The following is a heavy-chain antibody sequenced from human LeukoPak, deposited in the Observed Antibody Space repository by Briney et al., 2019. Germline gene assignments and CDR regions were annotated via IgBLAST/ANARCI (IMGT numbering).Heavy chain of an antibody. CDR3: ARDPGWYVGKAFDY. V-gene: IGHV4-34*01. Sequence: SETLSLTCAVYGGSFSGYYWSWIRQPPGKGLEWIGEINHSGSTNYNPSLKSRVTISVDTSKNQFSLKLSSVTAADTAVYYCARDPGWYVGKAFDYWGQGTLVTVSS. CDR1: GGSFSGYY. CDR2: INHSGST. J-gene: IGHJ4*02. D-gene: IGHD6-19*01.